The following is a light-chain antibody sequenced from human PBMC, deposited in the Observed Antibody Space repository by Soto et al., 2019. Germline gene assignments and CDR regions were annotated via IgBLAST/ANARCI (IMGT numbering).Light chain of an antibody. J-gene: IGKJ1*01. CDR1: QGINNY. V-gene: IGKV1-27*01. CDR3: QNYDSVPRT. CDR2: AAS. Sequence: DIQMTQSPSSLSASVGDTVTITCRASQGINNYLAWFQQRPGKVPKLLIYAASTLQSGVPSRFRGSRSGTDFTLTISSLQPEDVATFYYQNYDSVPRTFGQGTKVEIK.